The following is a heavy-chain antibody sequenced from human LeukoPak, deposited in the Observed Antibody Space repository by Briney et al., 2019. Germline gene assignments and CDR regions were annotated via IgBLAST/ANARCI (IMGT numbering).Heavy chain of an antibody. V-gene: IGHV6-1*01. J-gene: IGHJ5*02. Sequence: SQTLSLTCAISGDSVSSNSATWNWIRQSPSRGLEWLGRTYYRSKWYNDYAVSVKSRMTINPDTSKNQFPLQLNSMTPEDTAVYYCARALTGANWFDPWGQGTLVTVSS. CDR3: ARALTGANWFDP. D-gene: IGHD3-9*01. CDR2: TYYRSKWYN. CDR1: GDSVSSNSAT.